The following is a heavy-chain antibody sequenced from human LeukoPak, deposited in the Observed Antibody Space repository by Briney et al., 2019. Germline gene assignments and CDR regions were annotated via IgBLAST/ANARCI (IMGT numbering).Heavy chain of an antibody. CDR3: ARGRYCTATTCDAGGDAFDI. Sequence: SETLSLTCTVSGGSISNYHWSWIRQPAGKGLEWIGRIYPRGSTTYSSSLKSRVTMSADTSKNHFSLNLTSLTAADTAVYYCARGRYCTATTCDAGGDAFDIWGQGTMVTVSS. CDR1: GGSISNYH. V-gene: IGHV4-4*07. CDR2: IYPRGST. J-gene: IGHJ3*02. D-gene: IGHD2-2*01.